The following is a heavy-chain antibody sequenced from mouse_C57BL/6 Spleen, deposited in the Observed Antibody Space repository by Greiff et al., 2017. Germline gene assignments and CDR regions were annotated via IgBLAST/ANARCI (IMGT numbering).Heavy chain of an antibody. V-gene: IGHV1-82*01. CDR1: GYAFSSSW. CDR2: IYPGDGDT. D-gene: IGHD2-4*01. J-gene: IGHJ2*01. Sequence: VQGVESGPELVKPGASVKISCKASGYAFSSSWMNWVKQRPGKGLEWIGRIYPGDGDTNYNGKFKGKATLTADKSSSTAYMQLSSLTSEDSAVYFCAREPPYYDYDETLYYFDYWGQGTTLTVSS. CDR3: AREPPYYDYDETLYYFDY.